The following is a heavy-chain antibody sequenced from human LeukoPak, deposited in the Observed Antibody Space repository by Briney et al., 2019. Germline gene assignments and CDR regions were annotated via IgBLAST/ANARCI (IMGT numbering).Heavy chain of an antibody. V-gene: IGHV3-21*01. D-gene: IGHD4-17*01. Sequence: GGSLRLSCAASGFTFSSYSMNWVRQAPGKGLEWVSSISSSSSYIYYADSVKGRFTTSRDNAKNSLYLQMNSLRAEDTAVYYCARDSSNYGDYDYAFDIWGQGTMVTVSS. CDR2: ISSSSSYI. CDR3: ARDSSNYGDYDYAFDI. J-gene: IGHJ3*02. CDR1: GFTFSSYS.